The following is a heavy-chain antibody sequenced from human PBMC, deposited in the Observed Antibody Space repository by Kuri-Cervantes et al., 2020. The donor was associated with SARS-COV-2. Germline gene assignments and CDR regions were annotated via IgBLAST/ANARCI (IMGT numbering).Heavy chain of an antibody. CDR1: GFTFSSYE. CDR3: ARGMDIVVVPAAIEGGGWYYYMDV. D-gene: IGHD2-2*02. J-gene: IGHJ6*03. CDR2: INHSGST. V-gene: IGHV4-34*01. Sequence: GSLRLSCAASGFTFSSYEMNWVRQAPGKGLEWIGEINHSGSTNYNPSLKSRVTISVDTSKNQFSLKLSSVTAADTAVYYCARGMDIVVVPAAIEGGGWYYYMDVWGKGTTVTVSS.